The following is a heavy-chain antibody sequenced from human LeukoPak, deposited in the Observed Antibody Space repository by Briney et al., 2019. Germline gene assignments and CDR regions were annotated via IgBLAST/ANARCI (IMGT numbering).Heavy chain of an antibody. CDR3: ARVPQRYYYDSSGYYFSGAFDI. V-gene: IGHV4-30-2*01. D-gene: IGHD3-22*01. J-gene: IGHJ3*02. CDR2: IYHSGST. CDR1: GGSISSGGYS. Sequence: PSQTLSLTCAVSGGSISSGGYSWSWIRQPPGKGLEWIGYIYHSGSTYYNPSLKSRVTISVDRSKNQFSLKLSSVTAADTAVYYCARVPQRYYYDSSGYYFSGAFDIWGQGTMVTVSS.